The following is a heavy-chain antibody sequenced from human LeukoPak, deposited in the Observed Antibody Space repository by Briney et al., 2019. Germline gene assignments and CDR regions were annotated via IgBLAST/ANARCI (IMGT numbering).Heavy chain of an antibody. CDR3: ARDCGGSCYSGIFPNSHYGMDV. CDR2: IIPIFGTA. D-gene: IGHD2-15*01. Sequence: SVTVSCKASGYTFTSYGISWVRQAPGQGLEWMGGIIPIFGTANYAQKFQGRVTITADESTSTAYMELSSLRSEDTAVYYCARDCGGSCYSGIFPNSHYGMDVWGQGTTVTVSS. V-gene: IGHV1-69*13. CDR1: GYTFTSYG. J-gene: IGHJ6*02.